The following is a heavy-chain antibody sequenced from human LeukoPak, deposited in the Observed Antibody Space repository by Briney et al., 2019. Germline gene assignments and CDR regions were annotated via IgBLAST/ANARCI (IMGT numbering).Heavy chain of an antibody. D-gene: IGHD4-11*01. CDR2: IYYSGST. Sequence: KSSETPSLTCTVSGGSISSSSYYWGWIRQPPGKGLEWIGSIYYSGSTYYNPSLKSRVTISVDTSKNQFSLKLSSVTAADTAVYYCAREGGLQHHFDYWGQGTLVTVSS. CDR1: GGSISSSSYY. CDR3: AREGGLQHHFDY. V-gene: IGHV4-39*07. J-gene: IGHJ4*02.